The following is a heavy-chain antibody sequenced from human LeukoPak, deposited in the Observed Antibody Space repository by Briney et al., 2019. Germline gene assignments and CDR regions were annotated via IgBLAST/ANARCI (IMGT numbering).Heavy chain of an antibody. J-gene: IGHJ4*02. CDR2: MKQDGSEK. D-gene: IGHD1-26*01. CDR1: GFTFGNYW. Sequence: PGGSLRLSCVASGFTFGNYWMSWVRQAPGKGPEWVANMKQDGSEKYYVDSVKGRFTVSRDNAKNSLYLQMNSLRDGDTAIYYCARDKVEGPTKLDYWGQGTLVTVSS. V-gene: IGHV3-7*01. CDR3: ARDKVEGPTKLDY.